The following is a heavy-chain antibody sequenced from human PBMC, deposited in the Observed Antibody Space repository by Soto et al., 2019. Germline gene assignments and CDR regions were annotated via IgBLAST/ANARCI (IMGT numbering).Heavy chain of an antibody. CDR2: ISYDGSNK. CDR3: AGGTYYYDSSGRTLDY. V-gene: IGHV3-30-3*01. Sequence: GGSLRLSCAASGFTFSSYAMHWVRQAPGKGLEWVAVISYDGSNKYYADSVKGRFTISRDNSKNTLYLQMNSLRAEDTAVYYCAGGTYYYDSSGRTLDYWGQGTLVTVSS. D-gene: IGHD3-22*01. CDR1: GFTFSSYA. J-gene: IGHJ4*02.